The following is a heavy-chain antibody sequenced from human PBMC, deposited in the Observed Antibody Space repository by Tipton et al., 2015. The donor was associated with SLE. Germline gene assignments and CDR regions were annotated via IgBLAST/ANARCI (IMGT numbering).Heavy chain of an antibody. V-gene: IGHV4-34*01. D-gene: IGHD3-3*01. CDR1: GGSISTYY. CDR2: INHSGST. CDR3: ARGLLDFDY. J-gene: IGHJ4*02. Sequence: TLSLTCTVSGGSISTYYWSWIRQPPGKGLEWIGEINHSGSTNYNPSLKSRVTISVDTSKNQFSLKLSSVTAADTAVYYCARGLLDFDYWGQGTLVTVSS.